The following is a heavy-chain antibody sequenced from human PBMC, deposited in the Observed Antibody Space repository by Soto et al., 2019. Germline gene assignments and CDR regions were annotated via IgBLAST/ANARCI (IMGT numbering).Heavy chain of an antibody. CDR2: INPNSGGT. D-gene: IGHD2-2*01. CDR3: ARGLASGSAAADY. Sequence: ASVKVSCKASGYTFTGYYMHWVRQAPGQGLEWMGWINPNSGGTNYAQKFQGWVTMTRDTSISTAYMELSRLRSDDTAVYYCARGLASGSAAADYWGQGTLVTVSS. CDR1: GYTFTGYY. J-gene: IGHJ4*02. V-gene: IGHV1-2*04.